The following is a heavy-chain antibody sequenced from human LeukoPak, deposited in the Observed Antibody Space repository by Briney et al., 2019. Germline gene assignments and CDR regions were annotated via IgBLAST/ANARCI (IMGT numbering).Heavy chain of an antibody. V-gene: IGHV3-21*04. D-gene: IGHD4-23*01. CDR3: ATTTTVVTHFDY. J-gene: IGHJ4*02. CDR2: IGVGSTSI. Sequence: PGGSLRLSCVVSAFALNEYSMNWVRQAPGKGLEWVSSIGVGSTSISYTDSVKGRFTISRDDAKNSLFLQMNSLRAEDTAVYYCATTTTVVTHFDYWGQGTLVTVSS. CDR1: AFALNEYS.